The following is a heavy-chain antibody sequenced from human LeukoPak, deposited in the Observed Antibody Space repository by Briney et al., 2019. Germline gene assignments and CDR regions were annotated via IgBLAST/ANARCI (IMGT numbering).Heavy chain of an antibody. CDR3: ARGVFSDY. D-gene: IGHD6-13*01. V-gene: IGHV4-38-2*02. CDR1: GYSISSGYY. CDR2: IYHSGST. Sequence: PSKTLSLTCTVSGYSISSGYYWGWIRQPPGKGLEWIGSIYHSGSTYYNPSLKSRVTISVDTSKNQFSLKLSSVTAADTAVYYCARGVFSDYWGQGTLVTVSS. J-gene: IGHJ4*02.